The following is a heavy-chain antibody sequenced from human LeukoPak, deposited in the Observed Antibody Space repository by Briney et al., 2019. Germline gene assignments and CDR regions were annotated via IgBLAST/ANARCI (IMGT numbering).Heavy chain of an antibody. D-gene: IGHD3-10*01. CDR3: ARWAYGSGSYYRADY. J-gene: IGHJ4*02. Sequence: PSETLSLTCTVSGGSISSSSYYWGWIRQPPGKGLEWIGSIYYSGSTYYNPSLKSRVTISVDTSKNQFSLKLSSVTAADTAVYYCARWAYGSGSYYRADYWGQGTLVTVSS. CDR2: IYYSGST. CDR1: GGSISSSSYY. V-gene: IGHV4-39*07.